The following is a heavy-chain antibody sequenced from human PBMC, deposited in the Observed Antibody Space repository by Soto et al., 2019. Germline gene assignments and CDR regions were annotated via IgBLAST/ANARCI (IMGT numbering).Heavy chain of an antibody. V-gene: IGHV3-9*02. CDR3: GDDVTAGGRAV. CDR2: ILWNSGSA. J-gene: IGHJ6*02. CDR1: GFTSHDHG. D-gene: IGHD2-21*02. Sequence: EVQLVESGGGLVQPGGSLRLSCEASGFTSHDHGMHWVRQSPGKGLEWVSGILWNSGSAGYADSVKGRFTISRDIAKNSLYLQMDSLREEDTALYYGGDDVTAGGRAVWGQGTAVTVSS.